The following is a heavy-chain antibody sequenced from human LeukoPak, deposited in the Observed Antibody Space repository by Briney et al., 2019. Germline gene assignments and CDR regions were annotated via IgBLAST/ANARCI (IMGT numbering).Heavy chain of an antibody. CDR3: ARDRTTYYYGSMDV. J-gene: IGHJ6*02. D-gene: IGHD3-10*01. Sequence: GGSLRLSCAASGFTVSSNYMNWVRQAPGKGLEWVSVIYSGGSTYYADSVKGRFTISRDNSKNTLYLQMNSLRAEGTAVYYCARDRTTYYYGSMDVWGQGTTVTVSS. CDR1: GFTVSSNY. CDR2: IYSGGST. V-gene: IGHV3-66*01.